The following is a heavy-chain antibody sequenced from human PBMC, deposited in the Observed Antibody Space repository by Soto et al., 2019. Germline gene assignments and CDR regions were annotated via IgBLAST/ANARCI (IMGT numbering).Heavy chain of an antibody. CDR2: MSAYNGNT. Sequence: ASVKVSCKASGYTFTSYGISWVRQAPGQGLEWMGWMSAYNGNTNYAQKLQGRVTMTTDTSTSTSYMELMSLRSDDTAAYYCARDIASCSSSSCYSSSDYWGQATLDTVSS. CDR1: GYTFTSYG. D-gene: IGHD2-2*02. CDR3: ARDIASCSSSSCYSSSDY. V-gene: IGHV1-18*04. J-gene: IGHJ4*02.